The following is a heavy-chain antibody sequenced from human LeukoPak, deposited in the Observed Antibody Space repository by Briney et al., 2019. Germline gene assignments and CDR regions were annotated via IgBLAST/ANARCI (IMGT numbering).Heavy chain of an antibody. CDR3: ARLRAEWELFGYFDY. CDR2: INPNSGGT. Sequence: GASVKVSCKASGYTFTGYYMHWVRQAPGQGLEWMGWINPNSGGTNYAQRFQGRVTMTRDTSISTAYMELSRLRSDDTAVYYCARLRAEWELFGYFDYWGQGTLVTVSS. CDR1: GYTFTGYY. D-gene: IGHD1-26*01. J-gene: IGHJ4*02. V-gene: IGHV1-2*02.